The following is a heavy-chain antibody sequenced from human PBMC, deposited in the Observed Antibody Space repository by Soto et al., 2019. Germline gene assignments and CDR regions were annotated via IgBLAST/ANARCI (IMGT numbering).Heavy chain of an antibody. CDR2: INPKSGLT. Sequence: GASVKVSCKASGYTFTDYYIHWVRLAPGQGLDWMGWINPKSGLTGHAQNFRGRVTMTRDTSISTVYMELNRLTSDDRAIYYCARRDRSGSFDYWGQGTQVTVSS. V-gene: IGHV1-2*02. D-gene: IGHD5-12*01. CDR1: GYTFTDYY. CDR3: ARRDRSGSFDY. J-gene: IGHJ4*02.